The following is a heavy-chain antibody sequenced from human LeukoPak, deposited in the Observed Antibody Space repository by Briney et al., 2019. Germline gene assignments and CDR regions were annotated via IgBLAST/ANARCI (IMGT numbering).Heavy chain of an antibody. V-gene: IGHV5-51*01. J-gene: IGHJ5*02. D-gene: IGHD3-3*01. CDR3: ARGSYDFWSGYQTNWFDP. CDR2: IYPGDSDA. Sequence: GESLQISCKGSGYSFTSYWIGWVRQMPGKGLEWMGIIYPGDSDARYSPSFQGQVTISADKSISTAYLQWSSLKASDTAMYYCARGSYDFWSGYQTNWFDPWGQGTLVTVSS. CDR1: GYSFTSYW.